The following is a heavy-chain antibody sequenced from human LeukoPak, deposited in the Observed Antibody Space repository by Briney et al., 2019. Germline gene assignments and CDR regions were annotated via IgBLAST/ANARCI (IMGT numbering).Heavy chain of an antibody. CDR3: AIIMTTVTIDAFDI. J-gene: IGHJ3*02. CDR1: GFTFSSYG. CDR2: IRYDGSNK. V-gene: IGHV3-30*02. Sequence: QPGGSLRLSCAASGFTFSSYGMHWVRQAPGKGLEWVAFIRYDGSNKYYADSVKGRFTISRDNSKNTLYLQMNSLRSEDTAVYYCAIIMTTVTIDAFDIWGQGTMVTVSS. D-gene: IGHD4-17*01.